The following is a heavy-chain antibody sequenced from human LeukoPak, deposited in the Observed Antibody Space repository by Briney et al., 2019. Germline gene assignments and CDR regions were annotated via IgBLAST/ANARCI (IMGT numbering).Heavy chain of an antibody. D-gene: IGHD3-3*01. J-gene: IGHJ3*02. CDR3: ARAGYDFWSGYLGNDAFDI. CDR2: IYTSGST. V-gene: IGHV4-4*07. Sequence: SETLPLTCTVSGGSISSYYWSWIRQPAGKGLEWIGRIYTSGSTNYNPSLKSRVTMSVDTSKNQFSLELSSVTAADTAVYYCARAGYDFWSGYLGNDAFDIWGQGTMVTVSS. CDR1: GGSISSYY.